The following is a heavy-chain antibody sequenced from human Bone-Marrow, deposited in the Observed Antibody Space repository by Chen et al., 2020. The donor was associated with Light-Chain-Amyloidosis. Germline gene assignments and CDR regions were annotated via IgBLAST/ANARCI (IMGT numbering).Heavy chain of an antibody. D-gene: IGHD2-21*02. CDR2: ISYDGSNK. Sequence: VQLVESGGGVVQPGRSLRLSCAASGFTFSSYGMHWVRQAPGKGLEWVAVISYDGSNKYYADSVKGRFTISRDNSKNTLYLQMNSLRAEDTAVYYCAKDGVLLSDGYGMDVWGQGTTVTVSS. CDR3: AKDGVLLSDGYGMDV. J-gene: IGHJ6*02. V-gene: IGHV3-30*18. CDR1: GFTFSSYG.